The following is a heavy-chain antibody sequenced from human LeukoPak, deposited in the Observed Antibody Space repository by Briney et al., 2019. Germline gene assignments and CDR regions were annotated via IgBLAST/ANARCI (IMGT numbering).Heavy chain of an antibody. CDR1: GFTVSSNY. D-gene: IGHD3-10*01. CDR2: INSDGSST. J-gene: IGHJ4*02. Sequence: SGGSLRLSCVVSGFTVSSNYMSWVRQAPGKGLEWVSRINSDGSSTSYADSVKGRFSISRDNAKNTLYLQMSSLRAEDTAVYYCARDRGPRTGFMVREAYDYWGQGTLVTVSS. V-gene: IGHV3-74*01. CDR3: ARDRGPRTGFMVREAYDY.